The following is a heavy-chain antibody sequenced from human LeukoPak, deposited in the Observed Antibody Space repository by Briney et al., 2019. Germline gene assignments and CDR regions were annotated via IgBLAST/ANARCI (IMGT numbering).Heavy chain of an antibody. Sequence: SETLSLTCTVSGDSITRRSYYWGWIRQPPGKGLEWIGTVYYSRSTYYSPSLKSRVTISVETSKTQFSLKLSSVTAADTAVYYCARPTPGGGYQLPWDYWGQGTLVTVSS. CDR2: VYYSRST. CDR3: ARPTPGGGYQLPWDY. D-gene: IGHD2-2*01. J-gene: IGHJ4*02. CDR1: GDSITRRSYY. V-gene: IGHV4-39*07.